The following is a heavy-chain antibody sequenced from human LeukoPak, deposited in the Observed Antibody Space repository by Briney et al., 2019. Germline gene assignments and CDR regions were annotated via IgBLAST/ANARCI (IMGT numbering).Heavy chain of an antibody. V-gene: IGHV1-18*04. Sequence: GASVKVSCKASGYTFTSYGISWVRQAPGQGLEWVGWISAYNGNTNYAQKLQGRVIMTTDTSTSTAYMELRSLRSDDTAVYYCARSIVVVVAATNNWFDPWGQGTLSPSPQ. CDR1: GYTFTSYG. J-gene: IGHJ5*02. CDR3: ARSIVVVVAATNNWFDP. CDR2: ISAYNGNT. D-gene: IGHD2-15*01.